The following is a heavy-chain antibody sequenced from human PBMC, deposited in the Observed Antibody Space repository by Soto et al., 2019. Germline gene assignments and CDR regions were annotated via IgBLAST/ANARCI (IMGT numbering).Heavy chain of an antibody. Sequence: GGSLRLSCAASQFSFSSYWMHWVRQVPGKGPAWVSRINHDGSKTEYADSVKGRFTISRDNTNSTLYLQMNSLRVEDTAMYYCVREPWGFSGTWYDYWGQGTLVTVSS. V-gene: IGHV3-74*01. CDR2: INHDGSKT. D-gene: IGHD6-13*01. CDR1: QFSFSSYW. CDR3: VREPWGFSGTWYDY. J-gene: IGHJ4*02.